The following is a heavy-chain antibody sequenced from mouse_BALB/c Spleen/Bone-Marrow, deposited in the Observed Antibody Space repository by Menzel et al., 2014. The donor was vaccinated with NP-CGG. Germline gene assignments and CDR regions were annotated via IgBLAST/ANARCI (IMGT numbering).Heavy chain of an antibody. CDR1: GFTFSSYY. D-gene: IGHD1-1*01. CDR2: INSNGDGT. V-gene: IGHV5-6-2*01. CDR3: ARRGISTSEGVGAMDY. Sequence: EVHLVESGGGLVKLGGSLKLSCAASGFTFSSYYMSWIRQTPEKRLELVAAINSNGDGTYYPDTVKGRFTISRDNAKNTLYLQMSSLKSEDTALYYCARRGISTSEGVGAMDYWGQGTSVIVSS. J-gene: IGHJ4*01.